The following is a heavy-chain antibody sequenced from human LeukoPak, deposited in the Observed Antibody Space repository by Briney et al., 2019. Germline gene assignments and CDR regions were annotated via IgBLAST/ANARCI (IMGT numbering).Heavy chain of an antibody. V-gene: IGHV3-66*01. CDR2: TYSGGST. J-gene: IGHJ4*02. Sequence: GGSLRLSCAASGFTVSSNYMSWVRQAPGKGLEWVSVTYSGGSTYYADSVKGRFTISRDNSKNTLYLQMNSLRAEDTAVYYCARGLVVRYYFDYWGQGTLVTVSS. CDR3: ARGLVVRYYFDY. CDR1: GFTVSSNY. D-gene: IGHD3-22*01.